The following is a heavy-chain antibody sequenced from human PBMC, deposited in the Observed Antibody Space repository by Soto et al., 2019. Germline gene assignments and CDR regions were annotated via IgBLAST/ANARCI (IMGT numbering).Heavy chain of an antibody. CDR2: INPNSGGT. Sequence: QVQLVQSGAEVKKPGASVKVSCKASGYTFTGYYMHWVRQAPGQGLEWMGWINPNSGGTNYAQKFQGRVTMTRDTSISTADMELSRLRSDDTAVYYCARDVLLWFGDSLGGMDVWGQGTTVTVSS. CDR1: GYTFTGYY. V-gene: IGHV1-2*02. J-gene: IGHJ6*02. D-gene: IGHD3-10*01. CDR3: ARDVLLWFGDSLGGMDV.